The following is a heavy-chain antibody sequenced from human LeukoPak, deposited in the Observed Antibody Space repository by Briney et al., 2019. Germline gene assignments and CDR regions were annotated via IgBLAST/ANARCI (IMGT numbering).Heavy chain of an antibody. D-gene: IGHD4-17*01. Sequence: PGGSLRLSCAASGLTFGTYWMSWVRQAPGKGLEWVAYIKQDGSEKYYVDSVKGRFTISRDNAKNSLWLQMDSLRTDDTVVYYCARDRGPYGFFDSWGQGTLVTVSS. CDR3: ARDRGPYGFFDS. V-gene: IGHV3-7*01. CDR1: GLTFGTYW. J-gene: IGHJ4*02. CDR2: IKQDGSEK.